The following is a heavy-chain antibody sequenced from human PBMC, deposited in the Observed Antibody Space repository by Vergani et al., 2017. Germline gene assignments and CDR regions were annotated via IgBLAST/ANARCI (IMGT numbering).Heavy chain of an antibody. V-gene: IGHV4-31*03. D-gene: IGHD3-10*01. CDR2: IYYSGST. J-gene: IGHJ4*02. CDR3: ARGVITMVRGVNSVPYYFDY. CDR1: GGSISSGGYY. Sequence: QVQLQESGPGLVKPSQTLSLTCTVSGGSISSGGYYWSWIRQHPGKGLEWIGYIYYSGSTYYNPSLKSRVTISVDTSKNQFSLKLSSVTAADTAVYYCARGVITMVRGVNSVPYYFDYWGQGTLVTVSS.